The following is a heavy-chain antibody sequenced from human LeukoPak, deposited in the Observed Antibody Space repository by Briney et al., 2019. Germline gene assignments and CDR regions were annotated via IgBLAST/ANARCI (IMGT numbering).Heavy chain of an antibody. CDR1: GFTFSSYW. J-gene: IGHJ4*02. Sequence: PGGSLRLSCAASGFTFSSYWMTWVRQPPGKGLEWVANIKEDGSEKYYVDSVKGRFTVSRDNAKSSLYLQMNSLRADDTAVYYCATDRGPNTFDYWGQGTLVNVSS. CDR3: ATDRGPNTFDY. V-gene: IGHV3-7*01. D-gene: IGHD2/OR15-2a*01. CDR2: IKEDGSEK.